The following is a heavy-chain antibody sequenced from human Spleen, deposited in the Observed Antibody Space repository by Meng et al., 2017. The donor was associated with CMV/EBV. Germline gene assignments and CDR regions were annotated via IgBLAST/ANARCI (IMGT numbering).Heavy chain of an antibody. CDR3: AREEFPQALRFDP. Sequence: GESLKISCAASGFTFSSYSMNWVRQAPGKGLEWVSSISSSSSYIYYADSVKGRFTISRANTKNSLYLQMNSLRAEDTALYYCAREEFPQALRFDPWGQGTLVTVSS. CDR2: ISSSSSYI. V-gene: IGHV3-21*01. D-gene: IGHD3-10*01. J-gene: IGHJ5*02. CDR1: GFTFSSYS.